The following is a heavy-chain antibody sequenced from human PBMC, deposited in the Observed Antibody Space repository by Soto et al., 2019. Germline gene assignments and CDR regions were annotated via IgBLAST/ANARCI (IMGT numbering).Heavy chain of an antibody. V-gene: IGHV3-23*01. CDR1: GFTFSSYA. Sequence: SLRLSCAASGFTFSSYAMSWVRQAPGKGLEWVSAFSGSGGSTYYADSVKGRFTISRDNSKNTLYLQMNSLRAEDTAVYYCAKEGYYYYGMDVWGQGTTVTVSS. CDR2: FSGSGGST. CDR3: AKEGYYYYGMDV. J-gene: IGHJ6*02.